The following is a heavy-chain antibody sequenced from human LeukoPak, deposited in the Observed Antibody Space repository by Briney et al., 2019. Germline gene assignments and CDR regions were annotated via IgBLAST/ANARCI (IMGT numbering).Heavy chain of an antibody. Sequence: SQTLSLTCAISGDSVSSNSAAWRWIRQSPSRGLEWLGRTYYRSNWDNDYAVFVKSRITINPDTSKNQFFLQLNSLTPEDTAVYYCARGAVGQHRSKGDAFDIWGQRTMVTVSS. V-gene: IGHV6-1*01. CDR1: GDSVSSNSAA. CDR2: TYYRSNWDN. D-gene: IGHD1-1*01. CDR3: ARGAVGQHRSKGDAFDI. J-gene: IGHJ3*02.